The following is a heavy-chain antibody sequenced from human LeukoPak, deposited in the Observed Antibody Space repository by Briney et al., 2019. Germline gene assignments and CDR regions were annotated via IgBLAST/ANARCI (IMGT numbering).Heavy chain of an antibody. J-gene: IGHJ4*02. CDR3: ARGFYRGHSFGFVTEADPFDY. CDR1: GFTFSDYY. D-gene: IGHD5-18*01. V-gene: IGHV3-11*04. CDR2: ISSSGSTK. Sequence: GGSLRLSCAASGFTFSDYYMSWIRQAPGKGLEWVSYISSSGSTKYYADSVKGRFTISRDNAKNSLYLQMNSLRAEDTAVYYCARGFYRGHSFGFVTEADPFDYWGQGTLVTVSS.